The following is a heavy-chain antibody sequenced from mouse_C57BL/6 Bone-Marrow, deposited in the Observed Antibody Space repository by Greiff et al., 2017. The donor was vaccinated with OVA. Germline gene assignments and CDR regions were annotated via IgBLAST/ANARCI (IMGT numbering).Heavy chain of an antibody. Sequence: QVQLQQSGAELVKPGASVKISCKASGYAFSSYWMNWVKQRPGKGLEWIGQIYPGDGDTNYNGKFKGKATLTADKSSSTAYMQLSSLTSEDSAVYFCAGGIYYDYDEAYYYAMDYWGQGTSVTVSS. V-gene: IGHV1-80*01. CDR3: AGGIYYDYDEAYYYAMDY. D-gene: IGHD2-4*01. CDR2: IYPGDGDT. J-gene: IGHJ4*01. CDR1: GYAFSSYW.